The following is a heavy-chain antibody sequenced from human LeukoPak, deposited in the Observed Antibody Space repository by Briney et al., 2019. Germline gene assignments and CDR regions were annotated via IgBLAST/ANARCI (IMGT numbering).Heavy chain of an antibody. D-gene: IGHD3-9*01. CDR1: GFTFSSYA. CDR2: ISSNGGST. J-gene: IGHJ5*02. V-gene: IGHV3-64*01. Sequence: PAGGSLRLSCAASGFTFSSYAMHWVRQAPGKGLKYVSAISSNGGSTYYANSVKGRFTISRDNSKNTLYLQMGSLRAEDMAVYYCARGYFDWLLLAWSQGTLVTVSS. CDR3: ARGYFDWLLLA.